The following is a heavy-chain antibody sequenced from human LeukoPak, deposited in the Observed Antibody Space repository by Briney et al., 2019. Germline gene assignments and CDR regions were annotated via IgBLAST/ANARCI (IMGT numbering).Heavy chain of an antibody. V-gene: IGHV4-59*01. J-gene: IGHJ4*02. D-gene: IGHD3-22*01. CDR2: IYYSGST. CDR3: ARSYYDSSGYYSSPFDY. CDR1: GGSISSYY. Sequence: SETLSLTCTVSGGSISSYYWSWIRQPPGKGLERIGYIYYSGSTNYNPSLKSRVTISVDTSKNQFSLKLSSVTAADTAVYYCARSYYDSSGYYSSPFDYWGQGTLVTVSS.